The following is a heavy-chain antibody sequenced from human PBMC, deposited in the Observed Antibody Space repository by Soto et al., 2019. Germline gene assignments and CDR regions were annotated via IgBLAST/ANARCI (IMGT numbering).Heavy chain of an antibody. D-gene: IGHD3-3*01. V-gene: IGHV3-30-3*01. Sequence: GGSLRLSCAASGFTFSSYAIHWVRQAPGKGLEWVAVISYDGSNKYYADSVKGRFTISRDNSKNTLYLQMNSLRAEDTAVYYCAREQKLRAIFGVVIGDGMDVWGQGTTVTVS. CDR3: AREQKLRAIFGVVIGDGMDV. CDR2: ISYDGSNK. CDR1: GFTFSSYA. J-gene: IGHJ6*02.